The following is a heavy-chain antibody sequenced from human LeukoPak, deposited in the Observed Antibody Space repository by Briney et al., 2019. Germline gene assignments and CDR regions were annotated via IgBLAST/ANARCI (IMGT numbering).Heavy chain of an antibody. J-gene: IGHJ5*02. D-gene: IGHD2-15*01. Sequence: SETLSLTCTVSGGSISSYYWSWIRQPPGKGLEWIGYIYYSGSTNYNPSLKSRVTISIDTSKNQFSLKLNSVTAADTAVYYCARGRGGFYCSGGSCYSVWFDPWGQGTLVTVSS. V-gene: IGHV4-59*01. CDR2: IYYSGST. CDR1: GGSISSYY. CDR3: ARGRGGFYCSGGSCYSVWFDP.